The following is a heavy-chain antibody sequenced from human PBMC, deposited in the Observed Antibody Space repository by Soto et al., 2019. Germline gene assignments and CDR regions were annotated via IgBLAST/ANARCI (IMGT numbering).Heavy chain of an antibody. CDR2: IIPIFGTA. J-gene: IGHJ6*02. Sequence: ASVKVSCKASGGTFSSYAISWVRQAPGQGLEWMGGIIPIFGTANYAQKFQGRVTITADESTSTAYMELSSLRSEDTAVYYCARKVGITIFGVDLSYYYYGMDVWGQGTTVTVSS. V-gene: IGHV1-69*13. D-gene: IGHD3-3*01. CDR3: ARKVGITIFGVDLSYYYYGMDV. CDR1: GGTFSSYA.